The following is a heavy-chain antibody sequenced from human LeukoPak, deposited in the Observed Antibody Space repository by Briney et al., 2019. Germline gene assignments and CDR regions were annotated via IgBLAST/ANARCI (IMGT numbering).Heavy chain of an antibody. Sequence: VASVKVSCKASGYTFTSYGISWVRQAPGQGLEWMGWISAYNGNTNYAQKLQGRVTMTTDTSTSTAYMELRSLRSDDTAVYYCARANDFWSGYFWFDPWGQGTLVTVSS. D-gene: IGHD3-3*01. CDR3: ARANDFWSGYFWFDP. J-gene: IGHJ5*02. V-gene: IGHV1-18*01. CDR2: ISAYNGNT. CDR1: GYTFTSYG.